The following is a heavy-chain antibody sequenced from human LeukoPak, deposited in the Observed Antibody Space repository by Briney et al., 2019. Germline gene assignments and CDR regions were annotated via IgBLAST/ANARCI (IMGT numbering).Heavy chain of an antibody. CDR2: INHSGST. D-gene: IGHD3-3*01. V-gene: IGHV4-30-4*01. CDR1: GDSISTGDYY. CDR3: AREPYYDFWSGYPNYLDY. Sequence: SQTLSLTCTVSGDSISTGDYYWSWIRQPPGKGLEWIGEINHSGSTNYNPSLKSRVTISVDTSKNQFSPKLSSVTAADTAVYYCAREPYYDFWSGYPNYLDYWGQGTLVTVSS. J-gene: IGHJ4*02.